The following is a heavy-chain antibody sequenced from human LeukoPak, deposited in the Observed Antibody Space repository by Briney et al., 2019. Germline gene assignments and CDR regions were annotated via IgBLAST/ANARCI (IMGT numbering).Heavy chain of an antibody. Sequence: ASVKVSCKASGYTFTGYYMHWVRQAPGQGLEGMGWINPNSGGTNYAQKFPGRVTKTRDTSISTAYMELSRLRSDDTAVYYCARRQRAAPDAFDIWGQGTMVTVSS. CDR1: GYTFTGYY. CDR3: ARRQRAAPDAFDI. CDR2: INPNSGGT. D-gene: IGHD2-15*01. J-gene: IGHJ3*02. V-gene: IGHV1-2*02.